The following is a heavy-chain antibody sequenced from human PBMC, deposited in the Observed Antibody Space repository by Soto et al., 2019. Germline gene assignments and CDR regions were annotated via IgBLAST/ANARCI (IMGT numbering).Heavy chain of an antibody. Sequence: PGGSLRLSCAASGFTFSNYPISWVRQAPGKGLQWVSAISGSGDSTYYADFVKGRFTVSRDNSKNTLYLQINSLRAEDTAVYYCAKGPDYADSGALRDFWGQGTLVTVSS. J-gene: IGHJ4*02. CDR3: AKGPDYADSGALRDF. V-gene: IGHV3-23*01. CDR1: GFTFSNYP. CDR2: ISGSGDST. D-gene: IGHD4-17*01.